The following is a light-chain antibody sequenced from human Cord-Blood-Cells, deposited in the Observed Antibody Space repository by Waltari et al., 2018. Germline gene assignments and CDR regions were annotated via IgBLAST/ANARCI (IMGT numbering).Light chain of an antibody. CDR3: SSYTSSSTWV. V-gene: IGLV2-14*01. Sequence: QSVLTQPASVSGSPGQSITISCTGTSRYVGGYNYVSWYQQHPGKAPKLMIYDVSNRPSGVSNRFSGSKSGNTASLTISGLQAEDEADYYCSSYTSSSTWVFGGGTKLTVL. J-gene: IGLJ3*02. CDR1: SRYVGGYNY. CDR2: DVS.